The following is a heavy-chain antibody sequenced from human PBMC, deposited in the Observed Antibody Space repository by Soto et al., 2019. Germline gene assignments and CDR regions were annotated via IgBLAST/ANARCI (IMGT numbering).Heavy chain of an antibody. CDR3: ARGYPASSTVTTSWYFDY. Sequence: QVQLQQWGAGLLKPSETLSLTCAVYGGSFSGYYWSWIRQPPGKGLEWIGEINHSGSTNYNPSLKSRVTISVDTSKNQFSLKLSSVTAADTAVYYCARGYPASSTVTTSWYFDYWGQGTLVTVSS. V-gene: IGHV4-34*01. CDR1: GGSFSGYY. J-gene: IGHJ4*02. CDR2: INHSGST. D-gene: IGHD4-17*01.